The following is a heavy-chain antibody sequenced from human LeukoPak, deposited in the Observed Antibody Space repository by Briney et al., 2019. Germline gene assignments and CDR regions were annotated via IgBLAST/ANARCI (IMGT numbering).Heavy chain of an antibody. D-gene: IGHD3-9*01. V-gene: IGHV3-21*01. CDR1: GFTFSCYS. CDR3: ARGSDNYYYYQYMDV. Sequence: GGSLRLSCAASGFTFSCYSINWVRQAPGKGLEWVSSISSSSSYIYYADSVRGRFTISRDNAKNSLYLQLNSLRAEDTAVYYCARGSDNYYYYQYMDVWGKGTTVTVSS. CDR2: ISSSSSYI. J-gene: IGHJ6*03.